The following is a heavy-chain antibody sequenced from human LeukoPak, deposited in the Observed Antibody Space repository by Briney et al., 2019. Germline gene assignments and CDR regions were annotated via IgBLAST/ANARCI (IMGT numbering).Heavy chain of an antibody. CDR1: GFTFSSYS. J-gene: IGHJ4*02. CDR3: ARDIGGSYTEIDY. Sequence: GGSLRLSCAASGFTFSSYSMNWVRQAPGKGLEWLSFITSSGSIIYYADSVKGRFTISRDNAKNSLYPQMNSLRAEDTAVYYCARDIGGSYTEIDYRGQGNLVTVSS. CDR2: ITSSGSII. V-gene: IGHV3-48*04. D-gene: IGHD1-26*01.